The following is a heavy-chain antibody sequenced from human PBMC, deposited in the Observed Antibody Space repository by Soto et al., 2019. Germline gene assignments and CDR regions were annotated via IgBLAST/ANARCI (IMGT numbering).Heavy chain of an antibody. CDR2: IWYDGSNK. CDR3: ARDQGYYDSSGYYYPDYFQQ. J-gene: IGHJ1*01. CDR1: GFTFSIYG. D-gene: IGHD3-22*01. V-gene: IGHV3-33*01. Sequence: QVQLVESGGGVVQPGRSLRLSCVASGFTFSIYGMHWVRQAPGKGLEWVAVIWYDGSNKYYADSVKGRFNISRDNSKNTLYLQMNSLRAEYTAVYYCARDQGYYDSSGYYYPDYFQQWGQGTLDTVSS.